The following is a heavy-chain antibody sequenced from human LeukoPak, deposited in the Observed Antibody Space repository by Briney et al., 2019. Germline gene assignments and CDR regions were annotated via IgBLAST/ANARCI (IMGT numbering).Heavy chain of an antibody. J-gene: IGHJ4*02. V-gene: IGHV4-4*02. Sequence: SETLSLTCTVSGGPISSSNWWSWVRQPPGKGLEWIGEIYHSGSTNYNPSLKSRVTISVDKSKNQFSLKLSSVTAADTAVYYCARFRVSSSYFDYWGQGTLVTVSS. CDR3: ARFRVSSSYFDY. CDR2: IYHSGST. D-gene: IGHD6-6*01. CDR1: GGPISSSNW.